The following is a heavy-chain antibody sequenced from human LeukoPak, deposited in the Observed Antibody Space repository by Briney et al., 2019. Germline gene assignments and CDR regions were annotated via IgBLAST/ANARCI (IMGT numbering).Heavy chain of an antibody. CDR2: ISWNSDST. Sequence: GRSLRLSCAASGFTFSSYAMHWVRQAPGKGPEWVAGISWNSDSTGYPDSVKGRFTISRDNAKNSLYLQMNSLRVEDTALYYCARDRRGITGTEWFDPWGQGTLVTVSS. V-gene: IGHV3-20*04. CDR1: GFTFSSYA. J-gene: IGHJ5*02. D-gene: IGHD1-20*01. CDR3: ARDRRGITGTEWFDP.